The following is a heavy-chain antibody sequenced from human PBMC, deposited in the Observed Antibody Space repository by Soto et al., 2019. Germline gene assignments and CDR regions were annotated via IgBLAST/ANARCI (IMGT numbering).Heavy chain of an antibody. J-gene: IGHJ4*02. CDR1: GGSFSGYY. Sequence: SETLPLTCAVYGGSFSGYYWSWIRQPPGKGLEWIGEINHSGSTNYNPSLKSRVTISVDTSKNQFSLKLSSVTAADTAVYYCARSGSGYRFYYFDYWGQGTLVTVS. D-gene: IGHD3-22*01. V-gene: IGHV4-34*01. CDR2: INHSGST. CDR3: ARSGSGYRFYYFDY.